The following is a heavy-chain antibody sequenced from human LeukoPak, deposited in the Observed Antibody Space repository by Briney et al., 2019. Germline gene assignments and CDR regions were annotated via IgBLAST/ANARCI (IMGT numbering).Heavy chain of an antibody. Sequence: PSETLSLTCTVSGGSISSSSYYWGWIRQPPGKGLEWIGSIYYSGSTYYNPSLKSRVTISVDTSKNQFSLKLSSVTAADTAVYYCARDRPNGFQWLVLDAFDIWGQGTMVTVSS. J-gene: IGHJ3*02. D-gene: IGHD6-19*01. CDR1: GGSISSSSYY. V-gene: IGHV4-39*07. CDR2: IYYSGST. CDR3: ARDRPNGFQWLVLDAFDI.